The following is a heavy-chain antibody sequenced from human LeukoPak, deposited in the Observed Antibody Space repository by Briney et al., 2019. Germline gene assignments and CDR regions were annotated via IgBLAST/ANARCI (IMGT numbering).Heavy chain of an antibody. J-gene: IGHJ4*02. CDR3: AKEQTSSGYFDY. D-gene: IGHD3-10*01. CDR2: IYSGGST. CDR1: GLTVSSNY. V-gene: IGHV3-66*01. Sequence: PGGSLRLSCAASGLTVSSNYMIWVRQAPGKGLEWVSVIYSGGSTYADSVKGRFTISRDNSKNTLYLLMNSLSAEDTALYYCAKEQTSSGYFDYWGQGTLVTVSS.